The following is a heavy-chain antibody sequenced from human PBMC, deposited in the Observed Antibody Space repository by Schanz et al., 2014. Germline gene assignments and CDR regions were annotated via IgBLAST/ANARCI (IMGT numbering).Heavy chain of an antibody. Sequence: EVQLVESGGGLVQPGGSLRLSCSASGFTFSDHWMSWVRQPPGKGLEWVANIKGDSSEKNYVDSVKGRFTISRDNAKNSLYLQMNSLRAEDTAVYYCERFQSPHQPFDYWGQGTLVTVSS. CDR3: ERFQSPHQPFDY. V-gene: IGHV3-7*01. CDR1: GFTFSDHW. J-gene: IGHJ4*02. CDR2: IKGDSSEK. D-gene: IGHD2-2*01.